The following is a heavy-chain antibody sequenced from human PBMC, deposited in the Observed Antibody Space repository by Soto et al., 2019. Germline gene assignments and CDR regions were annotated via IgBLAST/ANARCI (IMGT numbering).Heavy chain of an antibody. V-gene: IGHV3-74*01. D-gene: IGHD6-19*01. CDR3: AVAVAGPTAIGY. J-gene: IGHJ4*02. CDR2: INSDGSST. Sequence: EVQLVESGGGLVQPGGSLRLSCAASGFTFSSYWMHWVRQAPGKGLVWVSRINSDGSSTSYAASVKGRFTISRDNAKNTLYLQMNSLRAEDTAVYSCAVAVAGPTAIGYWGQGTLVTVSS. CDR1: GFTFSSYW.